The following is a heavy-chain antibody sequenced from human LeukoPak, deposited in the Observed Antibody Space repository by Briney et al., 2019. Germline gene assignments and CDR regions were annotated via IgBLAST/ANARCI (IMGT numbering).Heavy chain of an antibody. Sequence: PSETLSLTCAVSGGSISSSNWWSWVRQPPGKGLEWIGEIYHSGSTNYNPSLKSRVTISVDTSKNQFSLKLSSVTAADTAVYYCARVEGIVVVITKTNWFDPWGQGTLVTVSS. D-gene: IGHD3-22*01. V-gene: IGHV4-4*02. CDR1: GGSISSSNW. CDR3: ARVEGIVVVITKTNWFDP. CDR2: IYHSGST. J-gene: IGHJ5*02.